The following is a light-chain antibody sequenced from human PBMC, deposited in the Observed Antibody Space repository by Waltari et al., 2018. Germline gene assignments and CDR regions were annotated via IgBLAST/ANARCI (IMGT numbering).Light chain of an antibody. CDR2: GKN. Sequence: SSELTQDPAVSVALGQTVKITCQGDSLRSYYASWYQQNPGQAPVLVIYGKNNRPSGIPDRFSGSNSGNTASLTITGAQAEDEADYYCNSRDSSGNHLRVFGGGTKLTVL. CDR3: NSRDSSGNHLRV. J-gene: IGLJ2*01. V-gene: IGLV3-19*01. CDR1: SLRSYY.